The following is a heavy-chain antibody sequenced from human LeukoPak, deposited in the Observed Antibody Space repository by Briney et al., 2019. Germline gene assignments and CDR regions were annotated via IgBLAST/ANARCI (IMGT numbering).Heavy chain of an antibody. D-gene: IGHD4-17*01. V-gene: IGHV3-74*01. CDR2: ISRDGSGT. J-gene: IGHJ4*02. CDR1: GFTFSDYW. CDR3: TRDPYGVIDY. Sequence: GGSLRLSCAASGFTFSDYWMHWVRQAPGKGLVRVSRISRDGSGTGYADSVKGRFAISRDNAKNTLYMQMNSLRVEDTAVYYCTRDPYGVIDYWGQGTLVTVSS.